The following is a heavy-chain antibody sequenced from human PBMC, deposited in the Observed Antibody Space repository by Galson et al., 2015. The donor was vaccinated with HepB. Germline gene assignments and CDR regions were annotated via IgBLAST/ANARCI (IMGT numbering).Heavy chain of an antibody. D-gene: IGHD5-12*01. J-gene: IGHJ4*02. CDR1: GFTFIGYD. V-gene: IGHV3-23*01. CDR2: ISISSGCT. Sequence: SLRLSCAASGFTFIGYDLSWVRQAPGQGLEWVSGISISSGCTNYPDSVKGRFTISRDNAKSTLYLQMNSLRAEDTAVYYCAKGNGGYDTLPRKYFFDHWGQGTLVTVSS. CDR3: AKGNGGYDTLPRKYFFDH.